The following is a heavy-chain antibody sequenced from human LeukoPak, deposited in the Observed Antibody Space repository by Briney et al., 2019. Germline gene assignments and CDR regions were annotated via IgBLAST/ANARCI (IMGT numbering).Heavy chain of an antibody. J-gene: IGHJ5*02. Sequence: ASVKVSCKASGGTFSSYAISWVRQAPGQGREWMGGIIPIFGTANYAQKFQGRVTITTDESTSTAYMELSSLRSEDTAVYYCARVRRTGYCSSTSCPFWFDPWGQGTLVTVSS. D-gene: IGHD2-2*01. CDR1: GGTFSSYA. CDR3: ARVRRTGYCSSTSCPFWFDP. V-gene: IGHV1-69*05. CDR2: IIPIFGTA.